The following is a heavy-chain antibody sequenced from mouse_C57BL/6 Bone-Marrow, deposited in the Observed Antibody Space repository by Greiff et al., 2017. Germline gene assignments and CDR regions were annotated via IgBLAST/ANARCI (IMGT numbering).Heavy chain of an antibody. J-gene: IGHJ1*03. Sequence: EVHLVESGGGLVKPGGSLKLSCAASGFTFSSYAMSWVRQTPEKRLEWVATISDGGSYTYYPDNVKGRFTISRDNAKNNLYLQMSHLKSEDTAMYYCARDITTVRRDRYFDVWGTGTTVTVSS. CDR2: ISDGGSYT. D-gene: IGHD1-1*01. V-gene: IGHV5-4*01. CDR3: ARDITTVRRDRYFDV. CDR1: GFTFSSYA.